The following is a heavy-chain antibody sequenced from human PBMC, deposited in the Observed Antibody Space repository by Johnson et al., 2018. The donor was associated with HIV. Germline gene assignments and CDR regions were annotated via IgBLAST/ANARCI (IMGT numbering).Heavy chain of an antibody. CDR1: RFTFSSYG. V-gene: IGHV3-30*18. Sequence: QVQLVESGGGVVQPGRSLRLSSAASRFTFSSYGMHWVRQAPGKGLEWVAVISYDGSNKYYADSVKGRFTISRDNSKNTLYLQMNSLRAEDTAVYYCAKDAVVVPAANHDAFDIWGQGTMVTVSS. J-gene: IGHJ3*02. CDR2: ISYDGSNK. CDR3: AKDAVVVPAANHDAFDI. D-gene: IGHD2-2*01.